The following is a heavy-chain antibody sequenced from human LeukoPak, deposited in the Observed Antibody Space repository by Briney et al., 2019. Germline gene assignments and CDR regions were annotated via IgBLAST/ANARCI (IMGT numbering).Heavy chain of an antibody. CDR3: RGYSSSWYTPFDY. CDR2: INHSGST. J-gene: IGHJ4*02. D-gene: IGHD6-13*01. V-gene: IGHV4-34*01. CDR1: GGSFSGYY. Sequence: PETLSLTCAVYGGSFSGYYWSWIRQPPGKGLEWIGEINHSGSTNYNPSLKSRVTISVDTSKNQFSLKLSSVTAADTAVYYCRGYSSSWYTPFDYWGQGTLVTVSS.